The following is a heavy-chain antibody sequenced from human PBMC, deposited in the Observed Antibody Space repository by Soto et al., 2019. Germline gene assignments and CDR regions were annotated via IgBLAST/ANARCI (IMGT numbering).Heavy chain of an antibody. D-gene: IGHD3-3*02. CDR2: IVSDGSAI. Sequence: SLRLSCAVSGFPFSFYGFHWVRQSPGKGLEWLGVIVSDGSAIYHADSLEGRSFISRDNSKDILYLQMNSLRVEDTAVYYCARDDAFDNENGFDMWGQGTMVTVSS. CDR1: GFPFSFYG. V-gene: IGHV3-33*01. CDR3: ARDDAFDNENGFDM. J-gene: IGHJ3*02.